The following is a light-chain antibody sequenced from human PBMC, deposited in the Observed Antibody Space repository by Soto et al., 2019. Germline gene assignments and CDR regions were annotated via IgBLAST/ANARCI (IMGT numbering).Light chain of an antibody. CDR1: QIVSSDH. J-gene: IGKJ2*01. Sequence: EIVLTQSPGTLSLSPGERATLSCRASQIVSSDHLAGYQQKPGQAPRLLIYGASNRPIGIPDRFSGSGSGTDFTLTISRLEPEDFAVYYCQQYGSSPPYTFGQGTKLEIK. CDR3: QQYGSSPPYT. V-gene: IGKV3-20*01. CDR2: GAS.